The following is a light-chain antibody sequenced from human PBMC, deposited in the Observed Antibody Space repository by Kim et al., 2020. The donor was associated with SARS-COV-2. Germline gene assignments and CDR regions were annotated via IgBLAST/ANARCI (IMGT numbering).Light chain of an antibody. CDR1: QSVTTY. Sequence: SLSQGERATLSCRASQSVTTYLAWYQQKPGQTPRLLIYAASSRATGIPDRFSGGGSGTDFTLTISRLEPEDFAVYYCQQYGSSPYTFGQGTKLEI. V-gene: IGKV3-20*01. J-gene: IGKJ2*01. CDR2: AAS. CDR3: QQYGSSPYT.